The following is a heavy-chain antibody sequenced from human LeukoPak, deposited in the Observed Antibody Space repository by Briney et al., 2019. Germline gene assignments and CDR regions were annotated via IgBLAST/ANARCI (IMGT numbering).Heavy chain of an antibody. CDR3: ARSSSAAFDI. CDR1: GFTFSSYE. V-gene: IGHV3-48*03. J-gene: IGHJ3*02. CDR2: ISSSGSTI. D-gene: IGHD6-19*01. Sequence: PGGSLRLSCAASGFTFSSYEMNWVRQAPGKGLEWVSYISSSGSTIYYADSVKGRFTISRDNAKNSLSLQMNSLRAEDTAVYYCARSSSAAFDIWGQGTMVTVSS.